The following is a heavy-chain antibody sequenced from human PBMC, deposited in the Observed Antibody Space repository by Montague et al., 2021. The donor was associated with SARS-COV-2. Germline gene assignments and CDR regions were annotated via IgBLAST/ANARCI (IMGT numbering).Heavy chain of an antibody. Sequence: SLRLSCAASEFSFRSDCINWVRPGPGKGLVWVSRIYSDGSRIDYXDSVKGRFTISRDNARNTVFLQMSSLRVEDAAVYYCAGASGYPIRGMDVWGQGTTVTVSS. CDR2: IYSDGSRI. CDR3: AGASGYPIRGMDV. J-gene: IGHJ6*02. D-gene: IGHD5-12*01. CDR1: EFSFRSDC. V-gene: IGHV3-74*01.